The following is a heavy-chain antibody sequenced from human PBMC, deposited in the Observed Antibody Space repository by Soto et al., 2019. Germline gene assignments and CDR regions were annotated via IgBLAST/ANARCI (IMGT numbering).Heavy chain of an antibody. Sequence: QVQLQQWCAGLLNPSETLSLTCAVDGGSFSGYYWCWIRQPPGKGLEWIGEINHSGSTNYNPSLKIRVTISVHTSKNQFSLKLSSVTAADTAVYYCARGSCTNGVCQLDYWGQGTLVTVSS. V-gene: IGHV4-34*01. CDR1: GGSFSGYY. CDR3: ARGSCTNGVCQLDY. J-gene: IGHJ4*02. D-gene: IGHD2-8*01. CDR2: INHSGST.